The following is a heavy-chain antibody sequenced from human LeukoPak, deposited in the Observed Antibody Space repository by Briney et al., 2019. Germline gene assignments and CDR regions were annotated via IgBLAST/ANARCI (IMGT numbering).Heavy chain of an antibody. D-gene: IGHD2-2*01. Sequence: PSETLSLTCTVSGGSISSGSYYWSWIRQPAGKGLEWIGRIYTSVSTNYNPSLKTRVTISVDTSKNHFSLKLSSVNAADTDVYYCARDGTTVDGHIVVVPAAIEDDFDIWGQGTMVTVSS. CDR3: ARDGTTVDGHIVVVPAAIEDDFDI. CDR2: IYTSVST. J-gene: IGHJ3*02. CDR1: GGSISSGSYY. V-gene: IGHV4-61*02.